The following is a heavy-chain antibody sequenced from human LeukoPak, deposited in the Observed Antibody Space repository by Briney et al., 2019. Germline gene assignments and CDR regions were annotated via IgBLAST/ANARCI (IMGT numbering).Heavy chain of an antibody. CDR2: TYWDGDK. Sequence: VSGPTLVNPTQTLALTCTFSGFSLTTDGVGVAWIRQPPGKALEWLAITYWDGDKRYSPFLKRRLTITQDTAKNQVVLTMININPVDAGTYYCAHSLRMARCGGGRCYYFNVWGQGTLVTVSS. CDR3: AHSLRMARCGGGRCYYFNV. D-gene: IGHD2-15*01. V-gene: IGHV2-5*02. J-gene: IGHJ4*02. CDR1: GFSLTTDGVG.